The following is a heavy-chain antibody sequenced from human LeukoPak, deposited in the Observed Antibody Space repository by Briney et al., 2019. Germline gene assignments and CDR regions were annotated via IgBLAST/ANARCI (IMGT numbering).Heavy chain of an antibody. J-gene: IGHJ4*02. Sequence: SETRSLTCTVSGASITTYYWSWIRQPAGKGLEWIGHIYTSGSTNYNPSLKSRVTMSVDTSKNQFSLKLNSVTAADTAVYYCAKEGMIRGVIDYWGQGALVTVSS. CDR2: IYTSGST. CDR1: GASITTYY. D-gene: IGHD3-10*01. V-gene: IGHV4-4*07. CDR3: AKEGMIRGVIDY.